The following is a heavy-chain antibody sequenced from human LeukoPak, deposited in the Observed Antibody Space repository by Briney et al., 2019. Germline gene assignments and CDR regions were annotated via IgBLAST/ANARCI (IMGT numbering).Heavy chain of an antibody. D-gene: IGHD3-22*01. J-gene: IGHJ4*02. Sequence: ASVKVSCKASGYTFSTYDISWVRQAPGQGLEWMGWISAYNGDTNYAQKLQGRVTMTTDTSTSTAYMELRGLRSDDTAVYYCARDLNDSSGWSDYWGQGTLVTVSS. CDR3: ARDLNDSSGWSDY. CDR1: GYTFSTYD. V-gene: IGHV1-18*01. CDR2: ISAYNGDT.